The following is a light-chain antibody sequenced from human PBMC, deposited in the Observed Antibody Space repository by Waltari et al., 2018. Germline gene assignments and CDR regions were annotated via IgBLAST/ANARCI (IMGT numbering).Light chain of an antibody. CDR1: SSNFGRNT. CDR3: AAWDDSLNGVV. J-gene: IGLJ2*01. V-gene: IGLV1-44*01. CDR2: SNN. Sequence: QSVLTQPPSASGTPGQRVTITCSGTSSNFGRNTANRYQQLPGTAPKRLIYSNNQRPSGVPDRFSGSKSGTSASLAISGLQSEDEADYYCAAWDDSLNGVVFGGGTKLTVL.